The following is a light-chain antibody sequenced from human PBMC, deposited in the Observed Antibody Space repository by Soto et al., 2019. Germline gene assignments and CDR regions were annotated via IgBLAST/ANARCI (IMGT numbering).Light chain of an antibody. Sequence: EVVLTQSPATLSVSPGDRASLSCRASQYIGSAVAWYHQRSGQARRLLIFDASVRVPTTPARFSSSVSGTEFTLTISSLQSEYVAVYYCQQFGGSPTFGRGTKVDI. CDR3: QQFGGSPT. CDR2: DAS. CDR1: QYIGSA. J-gene: IGKJ4*01. V-gene: IGKV3-15*01.